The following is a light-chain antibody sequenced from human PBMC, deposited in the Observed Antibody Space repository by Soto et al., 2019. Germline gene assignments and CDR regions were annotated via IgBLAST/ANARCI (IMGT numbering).Light chain of an antibody. V-gene: IGLV1-44*01. J-gene: IGLJ1*01. CDR1: SANIGNNF. Sequence: QSVLTQPPSASGTPGQRVTISCSGRSANIGNNFVCWYQQLPGTAPKLLIYSNSQRPSGVPDRISGSKSGTSASLAISGLQSEDEADYYCAAWDDSLNAYVFGTGTKATV. CDR2: SNS. CDR3: AAWDDSLNAYV.